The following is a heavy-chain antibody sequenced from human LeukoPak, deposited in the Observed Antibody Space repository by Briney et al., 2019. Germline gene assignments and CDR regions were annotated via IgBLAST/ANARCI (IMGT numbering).Heavy chain of an antibody. D-gene: IGHD3-22*01. V-gene: IGHV3-23*01. J-gene: IGHJ4*02. CDR2: ISDTGGRT. CDR1: GTTLSNYG. CDR3: AKRGVVIRVILVGFHKEAYYFDS. Sequence: PGGSLRLSCAVSGTTLSNYGMTWVRQAPGKGLEWVAGISDTGGRTNNADSVKGRFTISRDNPKNTLYLQMNSLRAEDTAVYFCAKRGVVIRVILVGFHKEAYYFDSWGQGALVTVSS.